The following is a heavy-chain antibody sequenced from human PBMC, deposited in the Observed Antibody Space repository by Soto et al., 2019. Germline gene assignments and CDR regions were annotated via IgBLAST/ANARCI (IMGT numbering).Heavy chain of an antibody. D-gene: IGHD3-10*01. CDR3: ARGNKGPGHYGPGSQGWYGP. CDR1: GGTFSSHA. V-gene: IGHV1-69*06. Sequence: QVQLVQSGAEVKKPRSSVKVSCKVSGGTFSSHAINWLRQAPGQGLEWMGVIIPVTDTPNNAEKFQGRVTITADKSTTTVYMELSSLTFDDTAVYFCARGNKGPGHYGPGSQGWYGPWGQGTLVTVSS. J-gene: IGHJ5*02. CDR2: IIPVTDTP.